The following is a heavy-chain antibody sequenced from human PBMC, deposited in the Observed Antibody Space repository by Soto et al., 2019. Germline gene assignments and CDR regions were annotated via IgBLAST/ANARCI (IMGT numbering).Heavy chain of an antibody. J-gene: IGHJ6*02. CDR3: VREGFCSGGGSYENYFHDSGMDV. V-gene: IGHV1-18*01. CDR1: GYNFANYG. D-gene: IGHD2-15*01. Sequence: QIQMVQSGAEVKKPGASVKVSCKASGYNFANYGVSWVRQAPGQGLEWMGWISGYNGNAKYAQKFQGRVTMTTETSTTTTYMDLRSLRPDDTVVYYCVREGFCSGGGSYENYFHDSGMDVWGHGTTVNVSS. CDR2: ISGYNGNA.